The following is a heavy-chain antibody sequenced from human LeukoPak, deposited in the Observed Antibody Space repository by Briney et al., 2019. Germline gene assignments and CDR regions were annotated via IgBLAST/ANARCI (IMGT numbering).Heavy chain of an antibody. J-gene: IGHJ4*02. V-gene: IGHV1-69*13. Sequence: SVKVSCKASGGTFSSYAISWVRQAPGQGLEWMGGIIPIFGTANYAQKFQGRVTITADESTSTAYMELSSLRSEDTAVYYCARDVTGSGKGLDYWGQGTLVTVSS. CDR1: GGTFSSYA. D-gene: IGHD3-10*01. CDR2: IIPIFGTA. CDR3: ARDVTGSGKGLDY.